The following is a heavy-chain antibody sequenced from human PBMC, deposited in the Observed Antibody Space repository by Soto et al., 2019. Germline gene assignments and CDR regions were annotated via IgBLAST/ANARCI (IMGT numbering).Heavy chain of an antibody. CDR3: ARAGPSSLANIDY. CDR2: IYYSGST. CDR1: GGSISSGGYY. J-gene: IGHJ4*02. V-gene: IGHV4-31*03. Sequence: QVQLQESGPGLVKPSQTLSLTCTVSGGSISSGGYYWNWIRQHPGKGLEWIGYIYYSGSTYYNPSLKSRVTMSLDTSKNQFSLNLSSVTAADAAVYYCARAGPSSLANIDYWGQGTLVTVSS. D-gene: IGHD6-6*01.